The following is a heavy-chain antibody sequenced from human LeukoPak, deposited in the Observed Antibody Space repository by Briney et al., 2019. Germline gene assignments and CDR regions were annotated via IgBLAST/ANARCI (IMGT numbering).Heavy chain of an antibody. V-gene: IGHV1-69*05. D-gene: IGHD3-3*01. CDR2: IIPIFGTA. J-gene: IGHJ4*02. CDR1: GGTLSNHA. CDR3: ARGPYYDFWSGYRPD. Sequence: GASVKVSCKASGGTLSNHAVSWVRQAPGQGLEWMGGIIPIFGTANYAQKFQGRVTITTDESTSTAYMELSSLRSEDTAVYYCARGPYYDFWSGYRPDWGQGTLVTVSS.